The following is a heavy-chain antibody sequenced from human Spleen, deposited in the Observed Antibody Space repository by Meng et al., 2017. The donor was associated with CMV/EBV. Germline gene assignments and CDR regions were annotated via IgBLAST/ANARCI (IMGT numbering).Heavy chain of an antibody. Sequence: GGSLRLSCAASGFTFSRSWMHWARQAPGKGLDWVAVISYDGSNEYYAESVKGRFTISRDNSKNTVDLQMNSLRAEDTAVYHCARDHRYYGSGDYYYGMDVWGQGTTVTVSS. V-gene: IGHV3-30-3*01. CDR1: GFTFSRSW. D-gene: IGHD3-10*01. CDR3: ARDHRYYGSGDYYYGMDV. J-gene: IGHJ6*02. CDR2: ISYDGSNE.